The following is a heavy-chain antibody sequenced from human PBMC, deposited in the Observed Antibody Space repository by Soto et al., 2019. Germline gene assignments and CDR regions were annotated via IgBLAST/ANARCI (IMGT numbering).Heavy chain of an antibody. V-gene: IGHV3-15*01. J-gene: IGHJ5*02. CDR3: TTDDTPRYYDFWSGSYLRSDP. D-gene: IGHD3-3*01. Sequence: KPGGSLRLSCAASGFTFSNAWMSWVRQAPGKGLEWVGRIKSKTDGGTTDYAAPVKGRFTISRDDSKNTLYLQMNSLKTEDTAVYYCTTDDTPRYYDFWSGSYLRSDPWGQGTLVTVSS. CDR2: IKSKTDGGTT. CDR1: GFTFSNAW.